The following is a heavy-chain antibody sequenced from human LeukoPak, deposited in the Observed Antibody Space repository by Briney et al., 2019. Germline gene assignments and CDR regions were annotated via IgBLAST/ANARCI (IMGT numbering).Heavy chain of an antibody. V-gene: IGHV3-23*01. CDR2: ISGSGGST. CDR3: AKDSCGGGSCYSYFDY. CDR1: GFTFSSYA. D-gene: IGHD2-15*01. Sequence: GGSLRLSCAASGFTFSSYAMSWVRQAPGKGLEWVSAISGSGGSTYYADPVKGRFTISRDNSKNTLYLQMNSLRAEDTAVYYCAKDSCGGGSCYSYFDYWGQGVLVTVSS. J-gene: IGHJ4*02.